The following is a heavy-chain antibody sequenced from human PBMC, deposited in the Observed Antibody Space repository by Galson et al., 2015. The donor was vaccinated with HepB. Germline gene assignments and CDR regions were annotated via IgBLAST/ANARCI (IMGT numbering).Heavy chain of an antibody. D-gene: IGHD4-11*01. CDR2: ISASGGST. CDR3: ARAYVTSSDDAFDI. J-gene: IGHJ3*02. Sequence: SLRLSCAVSGFTFSSFSMSWVRQAPGRGLQWVSLISASGGSTFYADSVKGRFTISRDNSKNTLFLQMNSLRAEDAAVYYCARAYVTSSDDAFDIWGQGTMVTVSS. CDR1: GFTFSSFS. V-gene: IGHV3-23*01.